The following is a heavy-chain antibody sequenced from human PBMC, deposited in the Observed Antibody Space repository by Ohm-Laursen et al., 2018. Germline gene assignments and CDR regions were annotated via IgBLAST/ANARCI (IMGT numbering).Heavy chain of an antibody. CDR1: GFTSSSYE. CDR2: ISSSGSTI. CDR3: ARDPVRGLTDY. Sequence: SLRLSCAASGFTSSSYEMNWVRQAPGKGLEWVSYISSSGSTIHYADSVMGRFTISRDNAKNSLYLQMNSLRAEDTAVYHCARDPVRGLTDYWGQGTLVTVSS. V-gene: IGHV3-48*03. D-gene: IGHD3-16*01. J-gene: IGHJ4*02.